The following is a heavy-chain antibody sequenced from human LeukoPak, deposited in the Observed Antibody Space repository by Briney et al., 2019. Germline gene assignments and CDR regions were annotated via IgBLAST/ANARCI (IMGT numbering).Heavy chain of an antibody. J-gene: IGHJ5*02. V-gene: IGHV3-7*01. D-gene: IGHD2-15*01. CDR3: ARIRICCCSDP. CDR2: IKEDGSEK. Sequence: PGGSLRLSCAASGFSFSTYWMSWIRQAPGKGLEWVANIKEDGSEKYYVDSVKGRFTISRDNAKNSLYLQANSLRAEDTAVYYCARIRICCCSDPWGQGTLVTVSS. CDR1: GFSFSTYW.